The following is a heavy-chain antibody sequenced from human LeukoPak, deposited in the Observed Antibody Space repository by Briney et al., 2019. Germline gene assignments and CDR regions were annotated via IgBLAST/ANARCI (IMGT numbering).Heavy chain of an antibody. CDR3: AKDLRPDGVDNFDH. CDR2: ILASGSPT. CDR1: GFNFNSYT. V-gene: IGHV3-23*01. Sequence: PGGSLRLSCAASGFNFNSYTMNWVRQAPGKGLLWVANILASGSPTYYADSVKGRFIISRDNSKNTVYLQMNSLRVEDTAIYYCAKDLRPDGVDNFDHWGQGILVTVSS. J-gene: IGHJ4*02. D-gene: IGHD2-8*01.